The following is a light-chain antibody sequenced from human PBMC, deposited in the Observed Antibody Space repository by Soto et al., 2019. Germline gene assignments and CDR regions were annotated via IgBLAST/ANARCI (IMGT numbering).Light chain of an antibody. CDR3: QQYVSSPLT. V-gene: IGKV3-20*01. CDR1: QSVSTS. Sequence: PGERATLSCRAIQSVSTSLAWYQQKLGQAPRLLIYGASSRASGIPDRFSGSGSGTDFTLTISSLEPEDFAVYYCQQYVSSPLTFGGGTKVEIK. J-gene: IGKJ4*01. CDR2: GAS.